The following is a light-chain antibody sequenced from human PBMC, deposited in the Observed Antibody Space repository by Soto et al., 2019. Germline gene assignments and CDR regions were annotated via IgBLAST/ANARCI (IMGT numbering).Light chain of an antibody. Sequence: QSVLTQPASVSGSPGQSITISCTGSSSAVVSYRFVSWYQHHPGKVPKLIIYEGGKRPSGVSNRFSGSEPGNTASLTISGLQAEDEADYYCGSSAPSRTFVFGTGTKVTVL. CDR3: GSSAPSRTFV. CDR2: EGG. CDR1: SSAVVSYRF. V-gene: IGLV2-23*01. J-gene: IGLJ1*01.